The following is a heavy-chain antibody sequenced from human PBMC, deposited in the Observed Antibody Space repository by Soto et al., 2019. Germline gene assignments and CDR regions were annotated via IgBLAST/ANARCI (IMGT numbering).Heavy chain of an antibody. Sequence: QVQLVESGGGVVQPGRSLRLSCAASGFTFSSYGMHWVRQAPGKGLEWVAVISYDGSNKYYADSVKGRFTISRDNSKNTLYLQMNSLRAEDTAVYYCAKDGYDILTVYAYYYGMDVWGQGTTVTVSS. CDR1: GFTFSSYG. J-gene: IGHJ6*02. CDR2: ISYDGSNK. CDR3: AKDGYDILTVYAYYYGMDV. V-gene: IGHV3-30*18. D-gene: IGHD3-9*01.